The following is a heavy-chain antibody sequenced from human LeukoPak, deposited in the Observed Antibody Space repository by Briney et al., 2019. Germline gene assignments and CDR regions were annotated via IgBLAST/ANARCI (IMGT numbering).Heavy chain of an antibody. CDR3: AVHLPGDYLDR. Sequence: SSVTVSCMACEYIFNIYDINWVGQAAGQGLDGMGWMNPDSGNTDFAQKFQGRVTMTRNTTITTAYKELSSLRSEDTAVYYCAVHLPGDYLDRWGQGTLVTVSS. CDR1: EYIFNIYD. V-gene: IGHV1-8*01. CDR2: MNPDSGNT. J-gene: IGHJ4*02.